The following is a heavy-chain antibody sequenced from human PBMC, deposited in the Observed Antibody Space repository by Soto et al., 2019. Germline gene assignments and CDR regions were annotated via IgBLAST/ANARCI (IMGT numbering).Heavy chain of an antibody. Sequence: QVQLVESGGGLVKPGGSLRLSCAASGFTFSDYYMSWIRQAPGKGLEWVSYISSSGSTIYYADSVKGRFTISRDNAKNSLYLQMNSLRAEDTAVYYCARDTTQYDFWSGYYAHYYYYYGMDVWGQGTTVTVSS. J-gene: IGHJ6*02. V-gene: IGHV3-11*01. CDR2: ISSSGSTI. CDR3: ARDTTQYDFWSGYYAHYYYYYGMDV. CDR1: GFTFSDYY. D-gene: IGHD3-3*01.